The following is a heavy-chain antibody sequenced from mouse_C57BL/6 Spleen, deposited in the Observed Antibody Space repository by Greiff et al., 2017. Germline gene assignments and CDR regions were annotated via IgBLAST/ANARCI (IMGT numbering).Heavy chain of an antibody. CDR2: INPNNGGT. D-gene: IGHD2-12*01. J-gene: IGHJ3*01. Sequence: EVQVVESGPELVKPGASVKIPCKASGYTFTDYNMDWVKQSHGKSLEWIGDINPNNGGTIYNQKFKGKATLTVDKSSSTAYMELRSLTSEDTAVYYCAVLLYPAWFAYWGQGTLVTVSA. CDR1: GYTFTDYN. V-gene: IGHV1-18*01. CDR3: AVLLYPAWFAY.